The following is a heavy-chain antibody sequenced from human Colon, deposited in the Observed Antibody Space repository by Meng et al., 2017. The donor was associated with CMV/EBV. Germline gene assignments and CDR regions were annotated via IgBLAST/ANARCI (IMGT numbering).Heavy chain of an antibody. Sequence: RPSGYSFSDYYMNWVRQAPGQGLEWVGWINAKSDGTDYAQKFQGRLTLSRDTSIATAYMELTGLTSDDTAVYYCARTLWSGYYPDYWGQGTLVTVSS. J-gene: IGHJ4*02. V-gene: IGHV1-2*02. CDR1: GYSFSDYY. D-gene: IGHD3-3*01. CDR3: ARTLWSGYYPDY. CDR2: INAKSDGT.